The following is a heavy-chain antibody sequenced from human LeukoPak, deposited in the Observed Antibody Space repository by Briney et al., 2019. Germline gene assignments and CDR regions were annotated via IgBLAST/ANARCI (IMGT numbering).Heavy chain of an antibody. CDR3: ARDADYGDYMDV. V-gene: IGHV3-11*04. CDR2: ISTSGSTI. Sequence: GSLRLSCATSGFTFSDYYMNWVRQAPGEGVEGVSYISTSGSTIYYTDSVKGRFTISRDNAKNSLYLQMNSLRAEDTAVYYCARDADYGDYMDVWGKGTTVTVSS. CDR1: GFTFSDYY. D-gene: IGHD4/OR15-4a*01. J-gene: IGHJ6*03.